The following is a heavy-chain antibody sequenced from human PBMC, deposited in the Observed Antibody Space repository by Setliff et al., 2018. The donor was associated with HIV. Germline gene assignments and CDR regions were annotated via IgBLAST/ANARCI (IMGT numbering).Heavy chain of an antibody. Sequence: GGSLRLSCAASGFTFSSYSMNWVRQAPGKGLEWVSYISSSSSTIYYADSVKGRFTISRDNAKNSLYLQMNSLRAEDTAVYYCARGSYRGSGFFVRYFDFWGQGSLVTVSS. CDR1: GFTFSSYS. CDR3: ARGSYRGSGFFVRYFDF. D-gene: IGHD3-3*01. J-gene: IGHJ4*02. V-gene: IGHV3-48*01. CDR2: ISSSSSTI.